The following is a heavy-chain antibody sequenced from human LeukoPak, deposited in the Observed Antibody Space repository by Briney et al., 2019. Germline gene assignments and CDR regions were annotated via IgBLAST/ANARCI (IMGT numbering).Heavy chain of an antibody. CDR2: IHPGSGST. Sequence: ASVKVSCMAAGYTLTNYAMHWVRQAPGQGLEWMGWIHPGSGSTKYSQKFQGRVTITRDTSASTAYMELSSLRYEDTAVYYCAREGSGASFVDYWGQGTLVTVSS. D-gene: IGHD2-15*01. CDR3: AREGSGASFVDY. CDR1: GYTLTNYA. J-gene: IGHJ4*02. V-gene: IGHV1-3*01.